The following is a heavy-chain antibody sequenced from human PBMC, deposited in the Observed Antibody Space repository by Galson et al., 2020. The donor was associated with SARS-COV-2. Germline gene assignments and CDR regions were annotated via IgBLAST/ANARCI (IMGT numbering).Heavy chain of an antibody. CDR1: GFTFSDYY. Sequence: NSGGSLRLSCAASGFTFSDYYMSWIRQAPGQGLEWVSYISSSGSTIYYADSVKGRFTISRDNAKNSLYLQMNSLRAEDTAVYYCARDRVTYYYDSSGYFNWFDPWGQGTLVTVSS. D-gene: IGHD3-22*01. CDR2: ISSSGSTI. CDR3: ARDRVTYYYDSSGYFNWFDP. J-gene: IGHJ5*02. V-gene: IGHV3-11*01.